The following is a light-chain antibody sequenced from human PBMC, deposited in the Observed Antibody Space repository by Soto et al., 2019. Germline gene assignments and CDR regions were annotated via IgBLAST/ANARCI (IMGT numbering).Light chain of an antibody. J-gene: IGLJ1*01. CDR2: DDS. CDR3: QVWDSSSDHNYV. Sequence: SYELTQPPSVSVAPGQTARITCGGNNIGSKSVHWYQQKPGQAPVLVVYDDSDRPSGIPERFSGSNSGNTATLTISRVEVGDEADYYCQVWDSSSDHNYVFGTGTKVTVL. V-gene: IGLV3-21*02. CDR1: NIGSKS.